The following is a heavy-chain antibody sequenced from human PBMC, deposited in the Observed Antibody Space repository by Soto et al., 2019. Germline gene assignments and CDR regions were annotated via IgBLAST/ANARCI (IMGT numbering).Heavy chain of an antibody. V-gene: IGHV1-3*01. Sequence: AAVKCYFNASGYTFTSYAMHWVRQAPGQMLDCIGWINAGNGNTKYSQKFQGRVTITCDTSASTAYMELSSLRSEDTAVYYCATWLLSPGFPYYDYYSMEVWGQGTAVNVS. J-gene: IGHJ6*02. CDR2: INAGNGNT. CDR1: GYTFTSYA. D-gene: IGHD3-22*01. CDR3: ATWLLSPGFPYYDYYSMEV.